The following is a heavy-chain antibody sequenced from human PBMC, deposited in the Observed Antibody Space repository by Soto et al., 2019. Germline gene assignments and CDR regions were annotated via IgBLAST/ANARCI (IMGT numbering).Heavy chain of an antibody. CDR1: VYTFTGYY. J-gene: IGHJ4*02. CDR3: AREKIQGVTHYMFDY. CDR2: INPNSGGT. V-gene: IGHV1-2*04. Sequence: GASVKVSCKASVYTFTGYYMHWVRQAPGQGLEWMGWINPNSGGTNYAQKFQGWVTMTRDTSISTAYMELSRLRSDDTAVYYCAREKIQGVTHYMFDYWGQGALVTVSS. D-gene: IGHD3-10*01.